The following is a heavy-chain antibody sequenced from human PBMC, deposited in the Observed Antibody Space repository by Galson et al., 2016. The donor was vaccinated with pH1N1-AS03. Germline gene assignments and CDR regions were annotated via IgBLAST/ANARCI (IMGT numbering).Heavy chain of an antibody. D-gene: IGHD2-2*01. Sequence: SVKVSCKASGYTFSGYYMHWVRQAPGQGLEWMGRINPDSGGTNVAQKFQGRATMSRDTSITTAYMELTRLTSDDMAVYYCARDMRGTDVFDIWGQGTMVTVSS. CDR1: GYTFSGYY. CDR2: INPDSGGT. CDR3: ARDMRGTDVFDI. V-gene: IGHV1-2*06. J-gene: IGHJ3*02.